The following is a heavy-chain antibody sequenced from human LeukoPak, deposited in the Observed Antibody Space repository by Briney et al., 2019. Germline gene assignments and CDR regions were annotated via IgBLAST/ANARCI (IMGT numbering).Heavy chain of an antibody. J-gene: IGHJ4*02. V-gene: IGHV1-2*02. CDR3: ARDVLTTFGYFSAADDF. CDR2: ISPSSGGT. D-gene: IGHD3-10*02. CDR1: GYTFTDYY. Sequence: SVKVSCKASGYTFTDYYMHWVRQAPGQGLAWMGCISPSSGGTNYAQKFQGRVTMTRDTSTGTAYMELSRLRSDDTAMYYCARDVLTTFGYFSAADDFWGQGTLVTVSS.